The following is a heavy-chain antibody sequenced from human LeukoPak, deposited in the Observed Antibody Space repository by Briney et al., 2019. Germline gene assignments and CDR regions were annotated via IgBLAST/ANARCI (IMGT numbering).Heavy chain of an antibody. Sequence: GGSLRLSCAASGFTFSDYYMSWIRQAPGKGLEWVSYISSSSSYTNYADSVKGRFTISRDNAKNSLYLQMNSLRAEDTAVYYCARVGSIAAAGTPDYWGQGTLVTVSS. CDR3: ARVGSIAAAGTPDY. J-gene: IGHJ4*02. V-gene: IGHV3-11*05. CDR1: GFTFSDYY. CDR2: ISSSSSYT. D-gene: IGHD6-13*01.